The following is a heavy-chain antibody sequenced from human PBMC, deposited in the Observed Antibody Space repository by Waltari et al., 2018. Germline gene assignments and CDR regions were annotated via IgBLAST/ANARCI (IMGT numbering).Heavy chain of an antibody. V-gene: IGHV4-39*01. CDR3: ARRSRDSSGHFYSDY. Sequence: LQLQESGPGLVKPSETLSLHCSVSGDPISIKTYSWAWIRQPPGEGLEWIATMTYGGNTFYKPSLKSRITLSMDTSKNQFSLVLTSVTAADTAVYYCARRSRDSSGHFYSDYWGQGTLVTVSS. D-gene: IGHD3-22*01. CDR2: MTYGGNT. J-gene: IGHJ4*02. CDR1: GDPISIKTYS.